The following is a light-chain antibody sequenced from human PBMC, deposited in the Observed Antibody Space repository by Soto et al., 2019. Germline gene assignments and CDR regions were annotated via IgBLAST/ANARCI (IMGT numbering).Light chain of an antibody. CDR2: GAS. V-gene: IGKV3-20*01. CDR3: QQYGSSPPVT. Sequence: EIVLTQSPGTLSLSPGERATLSCRASQSVSSSYLAWYQQKPGQAPRLLIYGASSRAAGIPDRFSGSGSGTAFTLTIRILEPEDFAVYYCQQYGSSPPVTFGQGTKLEIK. J-gene: IGKJ2*01. CDR1: QSVSSSY.